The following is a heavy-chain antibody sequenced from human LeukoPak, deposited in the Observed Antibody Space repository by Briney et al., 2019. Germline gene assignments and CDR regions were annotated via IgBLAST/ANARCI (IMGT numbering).Heavy chain of an antibody. D-gene: IGHD1-26*01. Sequence: GGSLRLSCAASGFTFSGYGMHWVRQAPGKGLEWMTFISYDGSNKYYADSVRGRFTISRDNSKNSLYLQMDSLRTEDTAVYYCAKNRLRGSYYFDDWGQGTLVTVPS. CDR2: ISYDGSNK. V-gene: IGHV3-30*18. CDR1: GFTFSGYG. J-gene: IGHJ4*02. CDR3: AKNRLRGSYYFDD.